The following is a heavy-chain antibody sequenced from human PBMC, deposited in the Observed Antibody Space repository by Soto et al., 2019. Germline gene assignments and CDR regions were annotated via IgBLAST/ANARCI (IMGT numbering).Heavy chain of an antibody. Sequence: PSQTLSLTCAISGDSVSSNSAAWNWIRQSPSRGLEWLGRTYYRSKWYNDYAVSVKSRITINPDTSKNQFSLQLNSVTPEDTAVYYCAGDYSIPQLNCSGGSCYSVWFDPWGQGTLVTVSS. V-gene: IGHV6-1*01. D-gene: IGHD2-15*01. J-gene: IGHJ5*02. CDR3: AGDYSIPQLNCSGGSCYSVWFDP. CDR2: TYYRSKWYN. CDR1: GDSVSSNSAA.